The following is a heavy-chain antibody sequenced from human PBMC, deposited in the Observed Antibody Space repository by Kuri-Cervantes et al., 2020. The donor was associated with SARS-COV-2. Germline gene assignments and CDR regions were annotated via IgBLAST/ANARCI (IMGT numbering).Heavy chain of an antibody. V-gene: IGHV3-7*04. CDR3: AREEVVPAAVRGYFYRYGMGV. CDR1: GFTFNTYW. J-gene: IGHJ6*02. CDR2: IKQEGSEK. D-gene: IGHD2-2*01. Sequence: ESLKIPLAASGFTFNTYWLTLVRQAPGKGPESVANIKQEGSEKYYGDPVKGRFTISRDNAKNLLHLQMNSLRAEDTAVYYCAREEVVPAAVRGYFYRYGMGVWGQGTTVTVSS.